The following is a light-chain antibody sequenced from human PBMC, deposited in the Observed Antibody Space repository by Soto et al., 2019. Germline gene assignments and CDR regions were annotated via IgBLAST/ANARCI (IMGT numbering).Light chain of an antibody. J-gene: IGLJ1*01. Sequence: QPVLTQPASVSGSPGQSITISCTGTSSDVGSYNLVSWYQQHPGKAPKLMIYDVSKRPSGVPDRFSGSKSGNTASLTLSGLQAEDEADYYCCSYAGSYTFYVFGTGTKLTVL. CDR3: CSYAGSYTFYV. CDR2: DVS. V-gene: IGLV2-11*01. CDR1: SSDVGSYNL.